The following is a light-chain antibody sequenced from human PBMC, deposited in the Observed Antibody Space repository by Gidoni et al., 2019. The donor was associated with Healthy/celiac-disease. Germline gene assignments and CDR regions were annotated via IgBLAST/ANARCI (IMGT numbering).Light chain of an antibody. J-gene: IGKJ1*01. Sequence: DIQMTQSPSTLSASVGDRVTITCRASQSISSWLAWYQQKPGKAPKLLIYKASSLESGVPSRFSRRGSGTEFPLHLRSLPPYDFATYFCQQYNSYKTFGQGTKVEIK. CDR3: QQYNSYKT. CDR1: QSISSW. V-gene: IGKV1-5*03. CDR2: KAS.